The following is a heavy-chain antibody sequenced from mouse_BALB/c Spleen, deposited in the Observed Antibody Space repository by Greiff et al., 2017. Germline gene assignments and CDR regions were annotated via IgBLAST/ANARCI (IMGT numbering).Heavy chain of an antibody. CDR2: IRNKANGYTT. D-gene: IGHD1-2*01. J-gene: IGHJ3*01. CDR3: AREMTTAGFAY. CDR1: GFTFTDYY. Sequence: EVQLVESGGGLVQPGGSLRLSCATSGFTFTDYYMSWVRQPPGKALEWLGFIRNKANGYTTEYSASVKGRFTISRDNSQSILYLQMNNLRAEDSATYYCAREMTTAGFAYWGQGTRVTVSA. V-gene: IGHV7-3*02.